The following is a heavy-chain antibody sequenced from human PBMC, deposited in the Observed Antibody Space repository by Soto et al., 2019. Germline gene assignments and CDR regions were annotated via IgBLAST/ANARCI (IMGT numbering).Heavy chain of an antibody. Sequence: PGGSLRLSCVVSGFIPSSYAMSWVRQAPGKGLEWVSGISGSGVDTSYADSVKGRFTISRDNSKNTLYLQMNSLSAEDTTIYYCAKDAIMVSSSFNYFDFWGKGALVTV. D-gene: IGHD6-6*01. CDR1: GFIPSSYA. V-gene: IGHV3-23*01. J-gene: IGHJ4*02. CDR3: AKDAIMVSSSFNYFDF. CDR2: ISGSGVDT.